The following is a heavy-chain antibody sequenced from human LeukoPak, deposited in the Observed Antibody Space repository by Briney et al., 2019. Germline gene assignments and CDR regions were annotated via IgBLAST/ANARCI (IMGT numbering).Heavy chain of an antibody. D-gene: IGHD3-10*01. Sequence: GGSLRLSCAASGFTVRSNYMSWVRQAPGKGLEWVSVIYSGGTTYYADSVKGRFTISRDNSKNTLYLQMNSLRAEDTAVYYCARDRRLLYFGELFHDAFDIWGQGTMVTVSS. CDR3: ARDRRLLYFGELFHDAFDI. V-gene: IGHV3-53*01. CDR1: GFTVRSNY. CDR2: IYSGGTT. J-gene: IGHJ3*02.